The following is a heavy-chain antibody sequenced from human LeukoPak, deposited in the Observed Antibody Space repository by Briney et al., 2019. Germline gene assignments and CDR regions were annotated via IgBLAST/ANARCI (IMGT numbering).Heavy chain of an antibody. D-gene: IGHD1-26*01. V-gene: IGHV3-30*18. CDR3: AKRGDSGSHKYFDY. CDR1: GFSFSSYG. J-gene: IGHJ4*02. CDR2: ISYDGTNN. Sequence: GGSLRLSCAASGFSFSSYGMHWVRQAPGKGLEWVAFISYDGTNNYYADYGKGRFTISRDSSKNTVYLQIDSLRDEDTGVYYRAKRGDSGSHKYFDYWGQGTLVTVSS.